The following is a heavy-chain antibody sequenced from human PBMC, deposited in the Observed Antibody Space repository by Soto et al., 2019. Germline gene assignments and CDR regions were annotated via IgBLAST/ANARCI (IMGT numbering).Heavy chain of an antibody. D-gene: IGHD2-21*01. CDR3: GKVLIGATRHTDFDS. V-gene: IGHV4-4*02. Sequence: TSETLSLTCAVSGGSFTSNNWWTWVRQPPGQGLEWIGEIYRTGSTNYNPSLKSRVTISLDKSKNQLSLKLTSVTAADTAVYYCGKVLIGATRHTDFDSWGQGTLVTVSS. J-gene: IGHJ4*02. CDR1: GGSFTSNNW. CDR2: IYRTGST.